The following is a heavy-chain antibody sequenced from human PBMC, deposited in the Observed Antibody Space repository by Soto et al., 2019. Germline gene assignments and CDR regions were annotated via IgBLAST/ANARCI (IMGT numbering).Heavy chain of an antibody. V-gene: IGHV1-46*01. Sequence: GASVKVSCKASGYTFTSYYIHWVRQAPGQGLEWKGKINPSGGSTSYAQKFQGRVTMTRDTSTSTVYMELSSLRSEDTAVYYCARDGGPVQRPNYYYGMDVWGQGTTVTVSS. D-gene: IGHD2-15*01. CDR1: GYTFTSYY. J-gene: IGHJ6*02. CDR3: ARDGGPVQRPNYYYGMDV. CDR2: INPSGGST.